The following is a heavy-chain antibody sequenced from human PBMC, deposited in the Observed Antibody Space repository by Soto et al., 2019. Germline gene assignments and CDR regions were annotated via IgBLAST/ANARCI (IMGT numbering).Heavy chain of an antibody. D-gene: IGHD3-3*01. CDR3: AKGRDLYYFDC. J-gene: IGHJ4*02. CDR1: GFTFSNCA. CDR2: ISGSGDST. Sequence: EVQLLESGGGMVQPGGSLRLSCAASGFTFSNCAMSWVRQAPGKGLEWVSAISGSGDSTHYADSVKGRFTISRDNSKNTMYLQMNSLRAGDTAVYYCAKGRDLYYFDCWGQGTLVTVSS. V-gene: IGHV3-23*01.